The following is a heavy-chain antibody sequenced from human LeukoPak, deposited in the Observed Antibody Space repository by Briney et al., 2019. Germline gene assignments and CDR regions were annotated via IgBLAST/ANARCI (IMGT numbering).Heavy chain of an antibody. CDR2: ISSSSSYI. D-gene: IGHD5-12*01. CDR1: GCTFSSYS. J-gene: IGHJ3*02. CDR3: ARAIVATDAFVI. Sequence: GSLRLSCAASGCTFSSYSMNWVRQAPGKGLEWVSSISSSSSYIYYADSVEGRFTISRDNAKNSLSLQMNSLRGEDTAVYYCARAIVATDAFVIWGQGTMVTVSS. V-gene: IGHV3-21*01.